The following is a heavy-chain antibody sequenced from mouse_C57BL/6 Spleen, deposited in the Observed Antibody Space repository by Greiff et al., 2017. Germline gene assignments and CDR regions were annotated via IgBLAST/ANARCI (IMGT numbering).Heavy chain of an antibody. CDR2: IDPSDSYT. V-gene: IGHV1-59*01. CDR3: ARDYGSSEGYYFDY. Sequence: QVQLQQPGAELVRPGTSVKLSCKASGYTFTSYWMHWVKQRPGQGLEWIGVIDPSDSYTNYNQKFKGKGTLTVDTSSSTAYMQLSSLTSEDSAVYYCARDYGSSEGYYFDYWGQGTTLTVSS. CDR1: GYTFTSYW. D-gene: IGHD1-1*01. J-gene: IGHJ2*01.